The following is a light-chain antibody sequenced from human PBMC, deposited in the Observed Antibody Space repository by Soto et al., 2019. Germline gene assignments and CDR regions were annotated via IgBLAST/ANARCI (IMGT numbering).Light chain of an antibody. J-gene: IGKJ4*01. Sequence: DMQFTQSPSFLSASLGNTFTVPCRASQDIRNHLAWYQQLPGKAPNLVIYSASTLQSGVPSRFSGSGSGTEFTLTISSLQPEDFATYYCLQHNSYPLTFGGGTKVDIK. CDR2: SAS. CDR3: LQHNSYPLT. CDR1: QDIRNH. V-gene: IGKV1-9*01.